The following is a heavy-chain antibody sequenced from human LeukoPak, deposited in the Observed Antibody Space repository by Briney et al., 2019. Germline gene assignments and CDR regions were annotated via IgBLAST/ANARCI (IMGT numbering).Heavy chain of an antibody. V-gene: IGHV1-24*01. Sequence: GASVKVSCEVSGYILSELSIHWVRQTPEKGLEWMGGFDAEEGETIYAQKFQGRVTLTEDTSTETAYMELSSLTSEDTAVYYCATPRVWYSGGKTSGSRFDYWGQGTLVTVSS. CDR1: GYILSELS. CDR3: ATPRVWYSGGKTSGSRFDY. D-gene: IGHD1-26*01. J-gene: IGHJ4*02. CDR2: FDAEEGET.